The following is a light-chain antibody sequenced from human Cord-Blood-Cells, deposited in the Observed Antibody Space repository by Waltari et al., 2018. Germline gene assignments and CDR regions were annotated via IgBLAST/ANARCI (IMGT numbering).Light chain of an antibody. CDR1: SSNIGSNT. CDR3: AAWDDSLNGQWV. V-gene: IGLV1-44*01. CDR2: INN. J-gene: IGLJ3*02. Sequence: QSVLTPPPSASGTTGQRVTISCSGRSSNIGSNTVNWYQQLPGTAPELFTYINNQRPSGVPDRFSGSKSGTSASLAISGLQSEDEADYYCAAWDDSLNGQWVFGGGTKLTVL.